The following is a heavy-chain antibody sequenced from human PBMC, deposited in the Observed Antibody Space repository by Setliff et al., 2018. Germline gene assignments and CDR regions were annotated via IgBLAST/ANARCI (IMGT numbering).Heavy chain of an antibody. CDR3: ARVDFTMLQGVLGQ. V-gene: IGHV4-34*01. CDR1: GGSFTNYY. Sequence: ETLSLTCTVYGGSFTNYYWGWIRQPPGKGLEWIEEINHRGSTNYNPSLSGRVTISIDTSKNQFSLRLTSVTAADTAVYYCARVDFTMLQGVLGQWGQGTLVTV. CDR2: INHRGST. D-gene: IGHD3-10*01. J-gene: IGHJ1*01.